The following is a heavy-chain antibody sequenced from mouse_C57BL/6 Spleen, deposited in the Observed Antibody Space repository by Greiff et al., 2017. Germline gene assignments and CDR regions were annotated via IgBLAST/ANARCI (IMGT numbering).Heavy chain of an antibody. V-gene: IGHV1-42*01. CDR1: GYSFTGYY. Sequence: VQLQQSGPELVKPGASVKISCKASGYSFTGYYMNWVKQSPEKSLEWIGEINPSTGGTTYNQKFKSKATLTVDKSSSTAYMQLSSLTSEDSAVYYCARAGYDYDGYWGQGTLVTVSA. D-gene: IGHD2-4*01. CDR2: INPSTGGT. J-gene: IGHJ3*01. CDR3: ARAGYDYDGY.